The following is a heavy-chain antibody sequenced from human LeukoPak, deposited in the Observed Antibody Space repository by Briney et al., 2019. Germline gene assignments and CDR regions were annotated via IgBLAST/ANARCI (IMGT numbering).Heavy chain of an antibody. CDR3: ASGGYSYGYTRLYYFDY. V-gene: IGHV4-61*08. D-gene: IGHD5-18*01. CDR1: GGSISSGGYY. Sequence: PSETLSLTCTVSGGSISSGGYYWSWIRQHPGKGLEWIGYIYYSGSTNYNPSLKSRVTISVDTSKNQFSLKLSSVTAADTAVYYCASGGYSYGYTRLYYFDYWGQGTLVTVSS. J-gene: IGHJ4*02. CDR2: IYYSGST.